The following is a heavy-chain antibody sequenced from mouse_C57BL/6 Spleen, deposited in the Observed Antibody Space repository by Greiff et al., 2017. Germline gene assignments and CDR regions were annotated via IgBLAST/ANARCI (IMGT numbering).Heavy chain of an antibody. D-gene: IGHD2-2*01. J-gene: IGHJ3*01. V-gene: IGHV5-4*01. CDR3: ARDRMVTTGWFAY. CDR2: ISDGGSYT. CDR1: GFTFSSYA. Sequence: EVMLVESGGGLVKPGGSLKLSCAASGFTFSSYAMSWVRQTPEKRLEWVATISDGGSYTYYPDNVKGRFTISRDNAKNNLYLQMSHLKSEDTAMYYCARDRMVTTGWFAYWGQGTMVTVSA.